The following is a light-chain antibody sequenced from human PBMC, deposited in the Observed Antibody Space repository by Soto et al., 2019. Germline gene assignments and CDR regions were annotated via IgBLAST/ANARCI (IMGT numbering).Light chain of an antibody. V-gene: IGLV2-14*01. J-gene: IGLJ2*01. Sequence: QSALTQPASVSGSPGQSITISCTGTSSDAGGYNYVSWYQQHPGKAPKLMIYEVSNRPSGVSNRFSGSKSGNTASLTISGLQAEDEADYYCSSYTVFGGGTKLTVL. CDR1: SSDAGGYNY. CDR3: SSYTV. CDR2: EVS.